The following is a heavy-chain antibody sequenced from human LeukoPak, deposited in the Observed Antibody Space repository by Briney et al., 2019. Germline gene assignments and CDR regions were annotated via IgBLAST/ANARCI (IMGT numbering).Heavy chain of an antibody. D-gene: IGHD6-19*01. CDR2: IRTSGDT. V-gene: IGHV4-4*07. J-gene: IGHJ4*02. CDR1: GGSISSYY. Sequence: SETLSLTCTVSGGSISSYYWNWVRQPAGKGLEWIGRIRTSGDTSYNPSLKSRVTVSVDASRNQFSLKLSAVTAADTAVYYCARGKVVAGTPGQNSWDYWGQGTLVTVSS. CDR3: ARGKVVAGTPGQNSWDY.